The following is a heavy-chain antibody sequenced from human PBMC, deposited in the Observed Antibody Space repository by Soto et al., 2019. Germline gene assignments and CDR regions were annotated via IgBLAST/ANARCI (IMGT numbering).Heavy chain of an antibody. Sequence: QVQLVQSGAEVKKPGASVKVSCKASGYTFTSYDINWVRQATGQGLEWMGWMNPNSGNTGYAQKCQGRVTMTRNTSISTAYMELSSLRSEDTAVYYCARVIIDCSGGSCSDAFDIWGQGTMVTVSS. J-gene: IGHJ3*02. CDR1: GYTFTSYD. CDR2: MNPNSGNT. D-gene: IGHD2-15*01. CDR3: ARVIIDCSGGSCSDAFDI. V-gene: IGHV1-8*01.